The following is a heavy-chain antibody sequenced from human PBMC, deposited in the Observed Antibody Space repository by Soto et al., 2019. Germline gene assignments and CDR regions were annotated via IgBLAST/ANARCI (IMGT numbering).Heavy chain of an antibody. Sequence: GASVKVSCKASGYTFTTYGISWVRQAPGQGLEWMGWISGYNGHTKYAQKFQGRVTMTTDTSTSTVYMDLRSLRSDDTAVYCCAREXXXXYYXXGLDVWGQGXXVTX. CDR1: GYTFTTYG. CDR2: ISGYNGHT. CDR3: AREXXXXYYXXGLDV. V-gene: IGHV1-18*01. J-gene: IGHJ6*02.